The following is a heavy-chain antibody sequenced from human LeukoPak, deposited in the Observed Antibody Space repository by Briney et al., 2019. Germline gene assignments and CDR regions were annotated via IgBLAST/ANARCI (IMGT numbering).Heavy chain of an antibody. CDR3: ARVRSRPRSAIFGVVIPYYFGY. CDR2: IYYSGST. CDR1: GGSISSYY. D-gene: IGHD3-3*01. J-gene: IGHJ4*02. Sequence: SETLSLTCTVSGGSISSYYWSWIRQPPGKGLEWIGYIYYSGSTNYNPSLKSRVTISVDTSKNQFSLKLSSVTAADTAVYYCARVRSRPRSAIFGVVIPYYFGYWGQGTLVTVSS. V-gene: IGHV4-59*01.